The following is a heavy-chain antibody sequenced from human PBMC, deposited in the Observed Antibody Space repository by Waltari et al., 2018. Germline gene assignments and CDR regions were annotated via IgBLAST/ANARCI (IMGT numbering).Heavy chain of an antibody. Sequence: GAEVKKPGESLKISCKGSGYSFTTYWIGWVRQMPGKGLEWMGTIYPDDSHTKYSPSIQGQVTISAYKSISTAYLQWSNLEALDAAMYYCAIHPRNYCRRSGYYVTDAFDIWGQGTMVTVSS. J-gene: IGHJ3*02. CDR2: IYPDDSHT. CDR1: GYSFTTYW. V-gene: IGHV5-51*01. CDR3: AIHPRNYCRRSGYYVTDAFDI. D-gene: IGHD3-22*01.